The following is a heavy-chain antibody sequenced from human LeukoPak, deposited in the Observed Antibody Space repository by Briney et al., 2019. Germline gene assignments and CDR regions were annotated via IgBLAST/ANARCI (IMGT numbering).Heavy chain of an antibody. J-gene: IGHJ5*02. CDR3: ARDVTEGSRGQGLMIEP. CDR1: GGTFRNYA. CDR2: TNPMLGLT. V-gene: IGHV1-69*04. D-gene: IGHD2-21*01. Sequence: ASVKVSCKSPGGTFRNYAINWVRQAPGQGRAWMGRTNPMLGLTNAIEKFQDRLTITADQSTSTAYMELSRLGYDDTAIYYCARDVTEGSRGQGLMIEPWGQGTLVTVSS.